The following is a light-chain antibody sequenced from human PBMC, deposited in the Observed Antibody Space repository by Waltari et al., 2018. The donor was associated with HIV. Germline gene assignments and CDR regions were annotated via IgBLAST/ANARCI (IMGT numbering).Light chain of an antibody. CDR1: QNITTY. CDR3: QQSYSTPRT. Sequence: DIQMTQSPSSLSASVGARVTITCRASQNITTYLNWYQQKPGKAPNLLIYAASSLQSGVPSRFICIGAGTDFTLAISSLQSEDFATYYCQQSYSTPRTFGQGTRVDTK. CDR2: AAS. V-gene: IGKV1-39*01. J-gene: IGKJ1*01.